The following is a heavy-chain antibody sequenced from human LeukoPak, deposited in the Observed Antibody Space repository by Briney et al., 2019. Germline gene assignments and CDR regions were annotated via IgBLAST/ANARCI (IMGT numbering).Heavy chain of an antibody. Sequence: PGGSLRLPCAASGFTFSSYGMHWVRQAPDKGLEWVSVISYDGGNKYYADSVKGRFTISRDNSKNTLYLQMNSLRADDTAVYYCAKGYYGDPEYFQHWSQGTLVTVSS. CDR3: AKGYYGDPEYFQH. J-gene: IGHJ1*01. V-gene: IGHV3-30*18. CDR1: GFTFSSYG. CDR2: ISYDGGNK. D-gene: IGHD4-17*01.